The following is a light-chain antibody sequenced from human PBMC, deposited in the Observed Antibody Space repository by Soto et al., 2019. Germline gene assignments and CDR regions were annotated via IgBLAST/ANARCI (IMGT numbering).Light chain of an antibody. CDR1: QTICSW. CDR3: QHYNSYSEA. J-gene: IGKJ1*01. Sequence: DIQMTQSPSTLSGSVGDRVTITCRASQTICSWLAWYQQKPGKAPKLLIYKASTLKSGVPSSFSGSGSGTEFSLHISSLQPDDFATYYRQHYNSYSEAFCQGTKVELK. V-gene: IGKV1-5*03. CDR2: KAS.